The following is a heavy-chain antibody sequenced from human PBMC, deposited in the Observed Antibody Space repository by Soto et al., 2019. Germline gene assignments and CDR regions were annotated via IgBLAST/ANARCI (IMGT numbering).Heavy chain of an antibody. CDR1: GFTSNSYS. V-gene: IGHV3-21*01. Sequence: LRLSCAVSGFTSNSYSMNWVRQAPGKGLEWVSSISSSSSYIYYADSVKGRFTISRDNAKNSLYLQMNSLRAEDTAVYYCARAPVGATFDYWGQGTLVT. D-gene: IGHD1-26*01. J-gene: IGHJ4*02. CDR3: ARAPVGATFDY. CDR2: ISSSSSYI.